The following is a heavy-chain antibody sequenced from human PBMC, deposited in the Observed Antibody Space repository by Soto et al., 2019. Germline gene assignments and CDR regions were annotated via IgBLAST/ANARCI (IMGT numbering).Heavy chain of an antibody. CDR2: ISAYNGNT. V-gene: IGHV1-18*01. D-gene: IGHD3-10*01. J-gene: IGHJ6*02. CDR3: ARDRDYYGSGSSLGMDV. CDR1: GYTFTSYG. Sequence: QVQLVQSGAEVKKPGASVKVSCKASGYTFTSYGISWVRQAPGQGLEWMGWISAYNGNTNYAQKLQGRVTMTTDTSTSTACMELRSLRSDDTAVYYCARDRDYYGSGSSLGMDVWGQGTTVTVSS.